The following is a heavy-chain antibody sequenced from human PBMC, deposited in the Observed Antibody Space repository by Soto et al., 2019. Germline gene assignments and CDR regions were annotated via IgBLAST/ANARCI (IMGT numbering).Heavy chain of an antibody. CDR3: ARDSYVDIVATIEFGFSDDAFDI. D-gene: IGHD5-12*01. CDR1: GFTFSIYW. J-gene: IGHJ3*02. CDR2: IKQDGSEK. Sequence: PGGSLRLSCAASGFTFSIYWMSWVRQAPGKGLEWVANIKQDGSEKYYVDSVKGRFTISRDNAKNSLYLQMNSLRAEDTAVYYCARDSYVDIVATIEFGFSDDAFDIWGQGTMVTVSS. V-gene: IGHV3-7*01.